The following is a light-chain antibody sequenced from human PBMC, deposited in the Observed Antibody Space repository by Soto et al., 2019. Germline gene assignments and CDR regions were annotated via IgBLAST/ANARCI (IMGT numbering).Light chain of an antibody. Sequence: QSVLTQPASMSGSPGQSITISCTGTSSDVGSYYPVSWFQQHPGKAPKLIIYEVNKRPSGVSDRFSGSKSGNTASLTISGLQAADEAEYYCCSYAGDTTFFVFGTGNKLTVL. J-gene: IGLJ1*01. CDR2: EVN. CDR1: SSDVGSYYP. V-gene: IGLV2-23*02. CDR3: CSYAGDTTFFV.